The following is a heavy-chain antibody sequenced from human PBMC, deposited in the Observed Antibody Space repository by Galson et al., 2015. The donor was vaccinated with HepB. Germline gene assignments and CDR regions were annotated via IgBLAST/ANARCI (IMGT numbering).Heavy chain of an antibody. Sequence: SVKVSCKASGYTFTGYYMHWVRQAPGQGLEWMGWINPNSGGTNYAQKFQGRVTMTRDTSISTAYMELSRLRSDDTAVYYCARDDSSAHESYFDYWGQGTLVTVSS. J-gene: IGHJ4*02. V-gene: IGHV1-2*02. CDR3: ARDDSSAHESYFDY. D-gene: IGHD3-22*01. CDR2: INPNSGGT. CDR1: GYTFTGYY.